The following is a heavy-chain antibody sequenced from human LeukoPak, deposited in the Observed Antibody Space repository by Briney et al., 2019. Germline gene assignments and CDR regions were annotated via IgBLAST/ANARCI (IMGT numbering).Heavy chain of an antibody. V-gene: IGHV3-23*01. D-gene: IGHD3-22*01. CDR2: ISGSGGST. CDR3: AKDQGSGYYYALEY. CDR1: GFTFSTYA. Sequence: GGSLRLSCAAFGFTFSTYAMSWVRQAPGKGLEWVSAISGSGGSTYYADSVKGRFTISRDNSKNTLYLQMNSLRAEDTAVYYCAKDQGSGYYYALEYWGQGTLVTVSS. J-gene: IGHJ4*02.